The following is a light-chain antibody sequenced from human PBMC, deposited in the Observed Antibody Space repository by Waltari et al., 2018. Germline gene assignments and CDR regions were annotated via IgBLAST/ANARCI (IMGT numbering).Light chain of an antibody. V-gene: IGLV2-14*01. Sequence: QSALTQPASVSGSPGQSITISCTGTCSDVGGYNYVPWYQQHPGKAPKLMIYDVSNRPSGVSNRFSGSKSGNTASLTISGLQAEDEADYYCSSYTSSSPHVVFGGGTKLTVL. CDR3: SSYTSSSPHVV. CDR2: DVS. J-gene: IGLJ2*01. CDR1: CSDVGGYNY.